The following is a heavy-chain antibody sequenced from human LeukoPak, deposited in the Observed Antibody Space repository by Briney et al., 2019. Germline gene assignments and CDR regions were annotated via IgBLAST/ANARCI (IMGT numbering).Heavy chain of an antibody. D-gene: IGHD5-24*01. CDR1: GLTISNNW. J-gene: IGHJ4*02. CDR3: TRGRRDGYNLRNFDY. V-gene: IGHV3-7*03. Sequence: GGSLRLSWADSGLTISNNWMRWVRQAPGEGREWVGNIKLDGSEQYYVGSVKGRFTIYRDNGKNLLYLQMNSLRAEDTAVYYCTRGRRDGYNLRNFDYWGQGTLVTV. CDR2: IKLDGSEQ.